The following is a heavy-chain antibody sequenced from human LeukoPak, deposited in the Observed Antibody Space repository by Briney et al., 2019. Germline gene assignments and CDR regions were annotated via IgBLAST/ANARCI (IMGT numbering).Heavy chain of an antibody. CDR3: AREKIRSALWFGEFIDAFDI. CDR1: GYTFTSYD. V-gene: IGHV1-8*01. Sequence: ASVKVSCKASGYTFTSYDINWVRQATGQGLEWMGWMNPNSGNTGYAQKFQGRVTMTRNTSISTAYMELSSLRSEDTAVYYCAREKIRSALWFGEFIDAFDIWGQGTMVTVSS. J-gene: IGHJ3*02. D-gene: IGHD3-10*01. CDR2: MNPNSGNT.